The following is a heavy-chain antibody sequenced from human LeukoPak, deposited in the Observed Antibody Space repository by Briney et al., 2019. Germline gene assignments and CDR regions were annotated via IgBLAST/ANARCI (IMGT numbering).Heavy chain of an antibody. V-gene: IGHV3-33*01. CDR1: GFTFSNYG. CDR3: ARLGTGHFDY. CDR2: IRYDGTKN. J-gene: IGHJ4*02. D-gene: IGHD3/OR15-3a*01. Sequence: PARSLSLSCAASGFTFSNYGMNWVRQPPGKGLEWVALIRYDGTKNYNAYPVKRGSTTSRDNSKNTLYLQMNSLGADATAVYYCARLGTGHFDYWGEGNLVTVSS.